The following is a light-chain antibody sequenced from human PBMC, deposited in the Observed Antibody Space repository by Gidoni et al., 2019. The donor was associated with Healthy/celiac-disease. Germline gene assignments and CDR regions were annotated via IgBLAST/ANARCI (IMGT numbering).Light chain of an antibody. V-gene: IGKV1-39*01. CDR2: AAS. CDR1: QSISSY. J-gene: IGKJ2*01. CDR3: QQSYSTPPYT. Sequence: DIQMTQSPSSLSASVGDRVTITCFSSQSISSYLNWYQQKPGKAPKLLIYAASSLQSGVPSRFSGSGSGTDFTLTISSLQPEDFATYYCQQSYSTPPYTFGQGTKLEIK.